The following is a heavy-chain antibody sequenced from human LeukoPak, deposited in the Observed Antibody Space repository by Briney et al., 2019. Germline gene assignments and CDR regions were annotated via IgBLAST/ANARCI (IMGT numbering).Heavy chain of an antibody. J-gene: IGHJ4*02. D-gene: IGHD3-22*01. CDR2: INHSGST. Sequence: KPSETLSLTCAVYGGSFSGYYWSWIRQPPGKGLEWIGEINHSGSTNYNPSLKSRVTISVDTSKNQFSLKLSSVTAADTAVYYCARGPRGDDYDSSGYYYLHFDDWGQGTLVTVSS. CDR1: GGSFSGYY. CDR3: ARGPRGDDYDSSGYYYLHFDD. V-gene: IGHV4-34*01.